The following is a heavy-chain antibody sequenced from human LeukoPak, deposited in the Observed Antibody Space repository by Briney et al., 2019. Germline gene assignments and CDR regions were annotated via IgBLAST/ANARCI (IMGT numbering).Heavy chain of an antibody. D-gene: IGHD5-18*01. CDR1: GGSISSSSYC. CDR3: ASSAVDTAMVTWWFDP. J-gene: IGHJ5*02. V-gene: IGHV4-39*01. Sequence: KPSETLSLTCTVSGGSISSSSYCWGWIRQPPGKGLEWIGSIYYSGSTYYNPSLKSRVTISVDTSKNQFSLKLSSVTAADTAVYYCASSAVDTAMVTWWFDPWGQGTLVTVSS. CDR2: IYYSGST.